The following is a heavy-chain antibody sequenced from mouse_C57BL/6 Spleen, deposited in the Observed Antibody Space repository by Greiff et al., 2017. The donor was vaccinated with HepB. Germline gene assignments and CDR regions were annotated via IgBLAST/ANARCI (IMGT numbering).Heavy chain of an antibody. CDR1: GYAFSSSW. J-gene: IGHJ2*01. D-gene: IGHD2-5*01. Sequence: QVQLLQSGPELVKPGASVKISCKASGYAFSSSWMNWVKQRPGKGLEWIGRIYPGDGDTNYNGKFKGKATLTADKSSSTAYMQLSSLTSEDSAVYFCATDSNYGYFDYWGQGTTLTVSS. CDR3: ATDSNYGYFDY. CDR2: IYPGDGDT. V-gene: IGHV1-82*01.